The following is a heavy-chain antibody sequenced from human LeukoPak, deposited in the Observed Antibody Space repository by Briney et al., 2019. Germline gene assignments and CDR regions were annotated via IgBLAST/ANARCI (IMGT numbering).Heavy chain of an antibody. D-gene: IGHD3-10*01. CDR2: INYSGST. J-gene: IGHJ4*02. CDR3: ARYVVYGSGKYYDY. Sequence: SETLSLTCTGSGGSVSSTTYYWSWIRQPPGKGLEWIASINYSGSTYYNPSRKSRVTISVDTSENQFSLKLSSVTAADTAVYYCARYVVYGSGKYYDYWGQGTLVTVSS. CDR1: GGSVSSTTYY. V-gene: IGHV4-39*01.